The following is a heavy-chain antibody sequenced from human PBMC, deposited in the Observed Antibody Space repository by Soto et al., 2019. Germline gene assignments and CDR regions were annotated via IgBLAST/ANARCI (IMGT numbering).Heavy chain of an antibody. V-gene: IGHV4-39*01. CDR3: ASLYGSGSYSFDY. CDR1: GGSISSSSYY. CDR2: IYYSGST. J-gene: IGHJ4*02. D-gene: IGHD3-10*01. Sequence: PSETLSLTCTVSGGSISSSSYYWGWIRQPPGKGLEWIGSIYYSGSTYYNPSLKSRVTISVDTSKNQFSLKLSSATAADTAVYYCASLYGSGSYSFDYWGQGTLVTVSS.